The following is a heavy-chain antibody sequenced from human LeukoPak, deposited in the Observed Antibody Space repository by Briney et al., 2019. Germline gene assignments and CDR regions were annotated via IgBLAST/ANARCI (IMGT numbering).Heavy chain of an antibody. Sequence: ASVKVSCKASGYTFTSYDINWVRQATGQGLGWMGWMNPNSGNTGYAQKFQGRVTITRNTSISTAYMELSSLRSEDTAVYYCARRATAMAYYYYMDVWGKGTTVTVSS. CDR2: MNPNSGNT. CDR1: GYTFTSYD. D-gene: IGHD5-24*01. V-gene: IGHV1-8*03. J-gene: IGHJ6*03. CDR3: ARRATAMAYYYYMDV.